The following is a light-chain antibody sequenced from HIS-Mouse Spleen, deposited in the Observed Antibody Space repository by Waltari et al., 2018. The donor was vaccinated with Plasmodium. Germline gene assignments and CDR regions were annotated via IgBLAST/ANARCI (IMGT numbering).Light chain of an antibody. CDR2: EDS. Sequence: SYELTQPPSVSVSPGQTARITCSGDALPKKYAYWYQQKSCQVPVLVISEDSKRPSGIPERFAGSSSGTMANLTISGAQVEDEADYYCYSTDSSGNHRVFGGGTKLTVL. V-gene: IGLV3-10*01. CDR1: ALPKKY. CDR3: YSTDSSGNHRV. J-gene: IGLJ3*02.